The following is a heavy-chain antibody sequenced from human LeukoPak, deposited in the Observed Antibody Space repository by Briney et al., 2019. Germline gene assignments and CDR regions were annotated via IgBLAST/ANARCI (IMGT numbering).Heavy chain of an antibody. J-gene: IGHJ4*02. D-gene: IGHD3-16*02. CDR1: GFTFSSFS. CDR2: ISRNGIYI. Sequence: GGSLRLSCAASGFTFSSFSMNWVRQAPGKGPEWLSSISRNGIYIYYADSVRGRFTISRDNAKNSLYLQMNSLRAEDTAVYYCARGSDFVWGSYRPYFDYWGQGTLVTVSS. V-gene: IGHV3-21*01. CDR3: ARGSDFVWGSYRPYFDY.